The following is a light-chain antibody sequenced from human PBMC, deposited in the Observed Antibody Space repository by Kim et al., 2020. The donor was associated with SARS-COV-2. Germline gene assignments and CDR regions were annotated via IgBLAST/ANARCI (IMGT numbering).Light chain of an antibody. V-gene: IGLV6-57*01. Sequence: KTVTNYCTRKRGSMAGNYGQWYQQRPGSSPTTLIYDDNQRPSGVPDRFSGSIDSSSNSASLTISGLRTEDEADYYCQSYGGSNSVVFGGGTQLTVL. CDR3: QSYGGSNSVV. J-gene: IGLJ2*01. CDR1: RGSMAGNY. CDR2: DDN.